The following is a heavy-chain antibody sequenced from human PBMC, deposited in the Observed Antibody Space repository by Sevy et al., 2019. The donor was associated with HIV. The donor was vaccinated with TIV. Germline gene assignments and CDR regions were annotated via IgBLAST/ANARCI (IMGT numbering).Heavy chain of an antibody. V-gene: IGHV3-23*01. CDR2: IGGSGRYT. J-gene: IGHJ6*02. CDR3: AKGYCSGGTCPRDYHYYGMDV. Sequence: GGSLRLSCAPSGFTFSTYAMNWVRQAPGKGLEWVSSIGGSGRYTYYADSVEGRFTISRDNSKNMLYLQMNSLRVADTAVYYCAKGYCSGGTCPRDYHYYGMDVRGQGTTVTVSS. D-gene: IGHD2-15*01. CDR1: GFTFSTYA.